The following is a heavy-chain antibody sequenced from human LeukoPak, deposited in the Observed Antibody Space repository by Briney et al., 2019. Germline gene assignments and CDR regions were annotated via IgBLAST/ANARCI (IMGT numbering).Heavy chain of an antibody. CDR1: GYTFTSYG. CDR3: ARWRRGRICCSTSCYQGDY. CDR2: ISAYNGNT. Sequence: ASVKVSCKASGYTFTSYGISWVRQAPGQGLDWMGWISAYNGNTNYAQKLQGRVTMTTDTSTSTAYMELRSLRSDDTAVYYCARWRRGRICCSTSCYQGDYWGQGTLVTVSS. V-gene: IGHV1-18*01. J-gene: IGHJ4*02. D-gene: IGHD2-2*01.